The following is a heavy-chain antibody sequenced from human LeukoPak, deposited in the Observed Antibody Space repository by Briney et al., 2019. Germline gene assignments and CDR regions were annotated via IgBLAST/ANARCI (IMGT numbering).Heavy chain of an antibody. CDR3: VRGVGWYRFDY. CDR1: GFTFSDFW. D-gene: IGHD6-19*01. CDR2: IKQDGSER. V-gene: IGHV3-7*03. J-gene: IGHJ4*02. Sequence: PGGSLRLSCAASGFTFSDFWMTWIRQPPGQGLEWVAHIKQDGSERKYVDSVKGRFTISRDNAKKSLYLQMNSLRAEDTAIYYCVRGVGWYRFDYWGQGALVTVSS.